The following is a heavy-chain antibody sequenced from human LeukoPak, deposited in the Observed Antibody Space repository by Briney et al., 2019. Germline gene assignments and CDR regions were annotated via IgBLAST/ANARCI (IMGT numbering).Heavy chain of an antibody. V-gene: IGHV1-8*03. D-gene: IGHD2-2*01. Sequence: ASVKVSCKASGYTFTSYGINWVRQATGQGLEWMGWMNPNSGNTGYAQKFQGRVTITRNTSISTAYMELSSLRSEDTAVYYCARGRCVGSTNCYYFDSWGQGTLVTVSS. CDR1: GYTFTSYG. J-gene: IGHJ4*02. CDR2: MNPNSGNT. CDR3: ARGRCVGSTNCYYFDS.